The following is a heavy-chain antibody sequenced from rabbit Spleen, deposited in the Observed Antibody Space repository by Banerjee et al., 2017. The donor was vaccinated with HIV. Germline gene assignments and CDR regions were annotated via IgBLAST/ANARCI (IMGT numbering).Heavy chain of an antibody. D-gene: IGHD2-1*01. J-gene: IGHJ4*01. Sequence: QSLEESGGDLVKPEGSLTLTCTASGFSFSSSYYMCWVRQAPGKGPECIACIYADRSGSTYYASWAKGRFTISRSSSTTVTLEMTSLTAADTATYFCARGSAAMTMVITGYYLNLWGPGTLV. V-gene: IGHV1S40*01. CDR3: ARGSAAMTMVITGYYLNL. CDR2: IYADRSGST. CDR1: GFSFSSSYY.